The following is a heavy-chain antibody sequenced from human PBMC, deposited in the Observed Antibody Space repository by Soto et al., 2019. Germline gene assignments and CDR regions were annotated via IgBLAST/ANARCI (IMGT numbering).Heavy chain of an antibody. CDR3: ARHSGPRYCSSTSCYYYMDV. Sequence: GESLKISCKGSGYSFTNFWIGWVPQMPGKGLEWMGIIYPGDSETRYSPSFQGQVTVPADKSSITAYLQWSSLKASDTAMYYCARHSGPRYCSSTSCYYYMDVWGKGTTVTVSS. D-gene: IGHD2-2*01. CDR2: IYPGDSET. J-gene: IGHJ6*03. V-gene: IGHV5-51*01. CDR1: GYSFTNFW.